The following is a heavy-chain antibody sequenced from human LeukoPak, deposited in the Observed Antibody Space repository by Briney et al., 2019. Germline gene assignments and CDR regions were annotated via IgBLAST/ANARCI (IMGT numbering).Heavy chain of an antibody. J-gene: IGHJ4*02. Sequence: QPGGSLRLFCAASGFTFDDYAMRWVRQAPGKGLECVSFISGDGGSTYYADSVKGRFTISRDNSKNSLYLQMNSLRTEDTALYYCARRYEAAAGTDYWGQGTLVTVSS. CDR3: ARRYEAAAGTDY. D-gene: IGHD6-13*01. CDR2: ISGDGGST. V-gene: IGHV3-43*02. CDR1: GFTFDDYA.